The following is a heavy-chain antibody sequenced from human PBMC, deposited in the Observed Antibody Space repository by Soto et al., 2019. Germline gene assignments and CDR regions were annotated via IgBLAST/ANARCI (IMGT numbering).Heavy chain of an antibody. J-gene: IGHJ4*02. D-gene: IGHD6-19*01. CDR2: IRSKAYGGTT. CDR3: TRDRYSSGWRRFDY. V-gene: IGHV3-49*04. CDR1: GFSFGDYA. Sequence: GGSLRLSCTASGFSFGDYAMSWVRQAPGKGLKWVGFIRSKAYGGTTEYAASVKGRFTISRDDSKSIAYLQMNSLKTEDTAVYYCTRDRYSSGWRRFDYWGQGTL.